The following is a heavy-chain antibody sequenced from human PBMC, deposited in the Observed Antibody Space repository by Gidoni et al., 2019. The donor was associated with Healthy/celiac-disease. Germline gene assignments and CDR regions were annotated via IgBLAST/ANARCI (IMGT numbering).Heavy chain of an antibody. CDR2: IYYSGST. Sequence: QVQLQESGPGLVKPSQTLSLTCTVSGGSISSGGYSWSWIRQHPGKGLEWIGYIYYSGSTYYNPSLKSRVTISVDTSKNQFSLKLSSVTAADTAVYYCARVRGDYSKGLLDYWGQGTLVTVSS. CDR3: ARVRGDYSKGLLDY. D-gene: IGHD4-4*01. J-gene: IGHJ4*02. V-gene: IGHV4-31*03. CDR1: GGSISSGGYS.